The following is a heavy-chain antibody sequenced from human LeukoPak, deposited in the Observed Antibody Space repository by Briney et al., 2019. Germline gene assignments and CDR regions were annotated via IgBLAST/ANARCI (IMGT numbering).Heavy chain of an antibody. CDR2: ISGYNDNA. CDR3: ARDRGELRVWFDP. CDR1: GYTFTSYG. D-gene: IGHD1-1*01. J-gene: IGHJ5*02. V-gene: IGHV1-18*01. Sequence: ASVKVSCTASGYTFTSYGISWVRQAPGQGFEWMGWISGYNDNALYAQKFRGRVTMTADTSTSTAYMELNSLRSDDTAVYYCARDRGELRVWFDPWGQGTLVTVSS.